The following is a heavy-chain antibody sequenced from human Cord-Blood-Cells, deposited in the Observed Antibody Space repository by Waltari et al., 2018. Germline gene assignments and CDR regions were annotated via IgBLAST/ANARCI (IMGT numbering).Heavy chain of an antibody. CDR1: GFSLSTSGMR. CDR2: IDWDDDK. Sequence: TLTCTFSGFSLSTSGMRVSWIRQPPGKALEWLARIDWDDDKFYSTSLKTRLTISKDTPKNQVVLTMTNMDPVDTATYYCARIQGDYGDYWFDPWGQGTLVTVSS. CDR3: ARIQGDYGDYWFDP. J-gene: IGHJ5*02. D-gene: IGHD4-17*01. V-gene: IGHV2-70*04.